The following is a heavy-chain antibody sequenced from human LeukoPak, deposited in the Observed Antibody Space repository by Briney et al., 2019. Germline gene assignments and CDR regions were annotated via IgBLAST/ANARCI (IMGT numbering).Heavy chain of an antibody. CDR2: INSDGSST. CDR1: GFTFSTYW. V-gene: IGHV3-74*01. CDR3: ARVKLASQTAWFDP. Sequence: GGSLRFSCAASGFTFSTYWMHWVRQAPGVGLVWVSRINSDGSSTTYADSVKGRFTISRDNAKNTLYLQMNSLRVEDTAVYYCARVKLASQTAWFDPWGQGTLVTVSS. J-gene: IGHJ5*02.